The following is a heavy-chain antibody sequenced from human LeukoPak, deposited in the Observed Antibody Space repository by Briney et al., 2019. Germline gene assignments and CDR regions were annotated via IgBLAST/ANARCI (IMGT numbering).Heavy chain of an antibody. CDR3: ARAAIVVVPINWFDP. CDR2: ISYDESNK. V-gene: IGHV3-30-3*01. J-gene: IGHJ5*02. D-gene: IGHD2-2*01. Sequence: GGSLRLSCAASGFTFSSYAMHWVRQAPGKGLEWVAVISYDESNKSYADSVKGRFTISRDNSKNTLYLQMNSLRAEDTAVYYCARAAIVVVPINWFDPWGQGTLVTVSS. CDR1: GFTFSSYA.